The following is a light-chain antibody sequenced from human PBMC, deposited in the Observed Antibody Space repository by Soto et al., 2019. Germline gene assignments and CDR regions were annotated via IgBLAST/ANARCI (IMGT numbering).Light chain of an antibody. J-gene: IGKJ4*01. CDR2: AGT. CDR1: QDINSY. Sequence: IQLTQSPSSLSASVGDRVTITCRASQDINSYLAWYQQKQGKAPNLLIYAGTSLQSGVPSRFSGSGSGTEFTLTISSLQPEDFATYYCQQLHVYPSTFVGGTKVDIK. V-gene: IGKV1-9*01. CDR3: QQLHVYPST.